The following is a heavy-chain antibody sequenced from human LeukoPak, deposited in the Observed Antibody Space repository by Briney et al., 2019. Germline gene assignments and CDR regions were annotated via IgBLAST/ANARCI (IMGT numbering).Heavy chain of an antibody. CDR2: MYYRGRT. Sequence: PSETLSLTCTVSGGSISSYYWSWIRQPPGKGLEWIGHMYYRGRTNYNPSLKSRGTISVDTSKNQFSLKLNSVTAADTAVYFCARQVVAVAGTGYFDYWGQGTLVTVSS. CDR1: GGSISSYY. V-gene: IGHV4-59*08. J-gene: IGHJ4*02. CDR3: ARQVVAVAGTGYFDY. D-gene: IGHD6-19*01.